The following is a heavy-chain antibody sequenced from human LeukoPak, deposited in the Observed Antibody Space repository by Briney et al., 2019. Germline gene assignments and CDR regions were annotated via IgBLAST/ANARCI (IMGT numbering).Heavy chain of an antibody. D-gene: IGHD4/OR15-4a*01. CDR1: GGSINKYY. Sequence: PSETLSLTCTVSGGSINKYYWSWIRQPPGKGLEWIGSIYHSGSTYYNPSLKSRVTISVDTSKNQFSLKLSSVTAADTAVYYCARVVPPTPYYMDVWGKGTTVTVSS. CDR2: IYHSGST. CDR3: ARVVPPTPYYMDV. V-gene: IGHV4-38-2*02. J-gene: IGHJ6*03.